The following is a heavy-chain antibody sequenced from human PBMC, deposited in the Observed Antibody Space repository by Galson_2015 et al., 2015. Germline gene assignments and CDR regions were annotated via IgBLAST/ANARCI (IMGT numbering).Heavy chain of an antibody. CDR3: ARAEGATSRPIDY. V-gene: IGHV3-23*01. D-gene: IGHD2-2*01. Sequence: SLRLSCAASGFTFSNHAMNWVRQAPGKGPEWVSVISNSGINTYYADSVKGRFTISRDNSKNTLYLQMNSLRAEDTAVYYCARAEGATSRPIDYWGQGTLVTVSS. CDR2: ISNSGINT. CDR1: GFTFSNHA. J-gene: IGHJ4*02.